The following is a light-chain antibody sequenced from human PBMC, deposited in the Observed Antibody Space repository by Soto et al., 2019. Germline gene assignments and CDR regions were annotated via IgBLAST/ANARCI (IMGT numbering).Light chain of an antibody. CDR3: ISFTPSSTTHWV. Sequence: QSVLTQPPSVSGSPGQSITISCTGTSSDVGDYNRVSWYQHHPGKAPKLMIFEVTNRPSGISDRFSGFKSRSTASLTISELQPDDEADYYCISFTPSSTTHWVFGGGTKVNVL. CDR1: SSDVGDYNR. CDR2: EVT. V-gene: IGLV2-14*01. J-gene: IGLJ3*02.